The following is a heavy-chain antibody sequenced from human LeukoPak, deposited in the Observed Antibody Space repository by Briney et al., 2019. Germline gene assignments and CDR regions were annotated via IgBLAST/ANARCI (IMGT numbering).Heavy chain of an antibody. CDR2: IKSKTDGGTT. CDR1: GFTFSNAW. D-gene: IGHD2-2*01. CDR3: TTSSTSDRYYYYYYGMDV. V-gene: IGHV3-15*01. J-gene: IGHJ6*02. Sequence: GGSLRLSCAASGFTFSNAWMSWVRQAPGKGLEWVGRIKSKTDGGTTDYAAPVKGRFTISRDDPKNTLYLQMNSLKTEDTAVYYCTTSSTSDRYYYYYYGMDVWGQGTTVTVSS.